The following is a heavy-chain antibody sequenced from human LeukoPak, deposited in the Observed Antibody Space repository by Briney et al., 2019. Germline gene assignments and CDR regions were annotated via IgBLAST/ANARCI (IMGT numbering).Heavy chain of an antibody. CDR1: GYTFTSYG. D-gene: IGHD3-10*01. CDR2: ISAYNGNT. Sequence: ASVKVSCKASGYTFTSYGISWVRQAPGQGLEWMGWISAYNGNTNYAQKLQGRVTMTTDTSTSTAYMELRSLRSDDTAVYYCARLYYYGSGSYYKAVNYYYMDVWGKGTTVTISS. V-gene: IGHV1-18*01. CDR3: ARLYYYGSGSYYKAVNYYYMDV. J-gene: IGHJ6*03.